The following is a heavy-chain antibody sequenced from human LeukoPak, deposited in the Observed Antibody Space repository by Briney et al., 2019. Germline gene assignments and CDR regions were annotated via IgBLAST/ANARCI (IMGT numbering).Heavy chain of an antibody. V-gene: IGHV4-38-2*01. J-gene: IGHJ3*02. CDR2: IYHSRST. CDR1: GYSNRSGQY. D-gene: IGHD3-3*01. Sequence: SETLSLTCAVSGYSNRSGQYWGCIRQPPGKALVWIGSIYHSRSTYYNPSLKSRVTISVDTSKNQFSLKLNSVTAADTAVYYCAREGVGTHAFDIWGQGTMVTVSS. CDR3: AREGVGTHAFDI.